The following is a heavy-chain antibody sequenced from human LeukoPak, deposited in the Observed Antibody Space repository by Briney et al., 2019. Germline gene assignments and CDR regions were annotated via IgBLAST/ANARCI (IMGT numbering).Heavy chain of an antibody. CDR3: ARDDYYYGPGIRLGMDV. D-gene: IGHD3-10*01. J-gene: IGHJ6*02. CDR1: GFTFDDYG. CDR2: INWNGGST. Sequence: GGSLRLSCAASGFTFDDYGMSWVRQAPGKGLEWVSGINWNGGSTGYADSVKGRFTISRDNAKNSLYLQMNSLRAEDTALYYCARDDYYYGPGIRLGMDVWGQGTTVTVSS. V-gene: IGHV3-20*04.